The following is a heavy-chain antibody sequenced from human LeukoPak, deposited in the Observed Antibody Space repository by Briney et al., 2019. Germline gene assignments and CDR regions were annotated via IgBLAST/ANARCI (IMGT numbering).Heavy chain of an antibody. CDR3: ARLYYYDSSGYYYGPRIWYFDL. V-gene: IGHV4-59*01. CDR2: IYYSGST. J-gene: IGHJ2*01. Sequence: SETLSLTCTVSGGSISSYYWSWIRQPPGKGLEWIGYIYYSGSTNYNPSLKSRVTISVDTSKNQFSLKPSSVTAADTAVYYCARLYYYDSSGYYYGPRIWYFDLWGRGTLVTVSS. D-gene: IGHD3-22*01. CDR1: GGSISSYY.